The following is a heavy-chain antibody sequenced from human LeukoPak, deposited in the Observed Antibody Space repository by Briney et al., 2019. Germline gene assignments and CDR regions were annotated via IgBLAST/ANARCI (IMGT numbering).Heavy chain of an antibody. D-gene: IGHD3-22*01. V-gene: IGHV3-30-3*01. Sequence: GRSLRLSWAASGFTFGSYAMYWVRQAPGKGLEWVAVISYDGSNKYYADSVKGRFTISRDNSKNTLYLQMNSLRAEDTAVYYCATHYYDSGGYYSPDYWGQGTLVTVSS. CDR1: GFTFGSYA. J-gene: IGHJ4*02. CDR3: ATHYYDSGGYYSPDY. CDR2: ISYDGSNK.